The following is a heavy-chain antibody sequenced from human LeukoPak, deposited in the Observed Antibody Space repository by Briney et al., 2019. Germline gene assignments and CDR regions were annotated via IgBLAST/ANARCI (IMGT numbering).Heavy chain of an antibody. D-gene: IGHD5-12*01. CDR2: INQDASEK. CDR1: GFIFRNYW. CDR3: ARGHHGMDV. V-gene: IGHV3-7*05. Sequence: GGSLRLPCAASGFIFRNYWMSCVRQAPGKGLEWVANINQDASEKNYVDSVKGRFIISRDNAKNSLYLQMNSLRAEDTAVYYCARGHHGMDVWGQGTTVTVSS. J-gene: IGHJ6*02.